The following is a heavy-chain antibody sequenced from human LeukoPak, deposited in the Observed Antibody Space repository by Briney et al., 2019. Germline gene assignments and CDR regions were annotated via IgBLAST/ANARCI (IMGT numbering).Heavy chain of an antibody. CDR1: GGSISSYY. CDR2: IYTSGST. V-gene: IGHV4-4*09. D-gene: IGHD4-17*01. J-gene: IGHJ6*03. CDR3: ARGGLRQRYYYYYYMDV. Sequence: SETLSLTCTVSGGSISSYYWSWIRQPPGKGLEWIGYIYTSGSTNYNPSLKSRVTISVDTSKNQFSLKLSSVTAADTAVYYCARGGLRQRYYYYYYMDVWGKGTTVTVSS.